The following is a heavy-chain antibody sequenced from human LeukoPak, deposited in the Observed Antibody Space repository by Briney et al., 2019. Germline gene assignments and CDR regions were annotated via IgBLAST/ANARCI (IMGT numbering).Heavy chain of an antibody. CDR1: AFTFSNYN. CDR3: ARDFAREFTIDY. J-gene: IGHJ4*02. Sequence: GGSLRLSCAASAFTFSNYNMNWVRQPQGKGLQWVSYISSSSNIIYYADSVKGRFTISRDNAKNSLFLQMNSLRAEDTAVYYCARDFAREFTIDYWGQGTLVTVSS. CDR2: ISSSSNII. D-gene: IGHD3-10*01. V-gene: IGHV3-48*01.